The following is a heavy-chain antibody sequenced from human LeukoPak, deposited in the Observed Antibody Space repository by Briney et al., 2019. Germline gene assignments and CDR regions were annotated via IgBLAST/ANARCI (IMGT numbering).Heavy chain of an antibody. V-gene: IGHV4-38-2*02. Sequence: SETLSLTCSVSGYSISSGYYWGWIRQPPGKGLEGIGSTSYNGGTYYNPSLKSRVTISVDTSKNHFSLKVSSVTAADTAVYYCAREDSGLGEYWGQGTLVTVPP. J-gene: IGHJ4*02. CDR2: TSYNGGT. CDR3: AREDSGLGEY. CDR1: GYSISSGYY.